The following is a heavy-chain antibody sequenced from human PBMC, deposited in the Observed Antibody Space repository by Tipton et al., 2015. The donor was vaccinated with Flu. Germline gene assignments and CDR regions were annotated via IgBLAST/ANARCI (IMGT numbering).Heavy chain of an antibody. CDR1: GGSFNGYY. CDR3: ARVFYYGSGTFYDIGYYFDQ. Sequence: TLSLTCAVYGGSFNGYYWTWIRQSPGKGLEWIGNIHNNGNTYYNPSLKSRVTKSIDTSKNQFSLKLRSVTAADTAVYYCARVFYYGSGTFYDIGYYFDQWGQGMLVTVSS. V-gene: IGHV4-34*09. CDR2: IHNNGNT. D-gene: IGHD3-10*01. J-gene: IGHJ4*02.